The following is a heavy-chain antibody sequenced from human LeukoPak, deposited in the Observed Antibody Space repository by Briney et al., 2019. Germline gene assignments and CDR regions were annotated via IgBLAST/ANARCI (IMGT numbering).Heavy chain of an antibody. V-gene: IGHV4-4*07. CDR3: ARDKRDIVVVPAQPTGMDV. J-gene: IGHJ6*02. CDR1: GGSISSYY. Sequence: SETLSLTCTVYGGSISSYYWSCLRQPAGKGLEWIGRIYTSGSTNYNPSLKSRVTMSVDTSKNQFSLKLSSVTAADTAVYYCARDKRDIVVVPAQPTGMDVWGQGTTVTVSS. CDR2: IYTSGST. D-gene: IGHD2-2*01.